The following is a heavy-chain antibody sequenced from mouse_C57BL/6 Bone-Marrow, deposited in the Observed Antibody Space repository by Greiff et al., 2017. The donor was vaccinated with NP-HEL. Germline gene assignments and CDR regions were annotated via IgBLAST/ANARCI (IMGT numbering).Heavy chain of an antibody. J-gene: IGHJ3*01. CDR2: IDPSDSYT. V-gene: IGHV1-69*01. Sequence: QVQLQQPGAELVMPGASVKLSCKASGYTFTSYWMHWVKQRPGQGLEWIGEIDPSDSYTNYNQKFKGKSTLTVDKSSSTAYMQLSSLTSEDSAVYYCARERIYEGWAFAYWGQGALVTVSA. D-gene: IGHD2-3*01. CDR3: ARERIYEGWAFAY. CDR1: GYTFTSYW.